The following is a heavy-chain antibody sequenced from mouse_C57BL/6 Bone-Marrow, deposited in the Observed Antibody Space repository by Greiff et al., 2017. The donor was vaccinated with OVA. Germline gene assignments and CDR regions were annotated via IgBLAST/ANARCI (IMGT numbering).Heavy chain of an antibody. CDR1: GYTFTSYW. J-gene: IGHJ3*01. Sequence: QVQLQQPGAELVKPGASVKLSCKASGYTFTSYWMQWVNQRPGQGLEWIGEIDPSDSYTNYNQKFKGKATLTVDTSSSTAYMQLSSLTSEDSAVYYCARDDYEAWFAYWGQGTLVTVSA. D-gene: IGHD2-4*01. CDR3: ARDDYEAWFAY. CDR2: IDPSDSYT. V-gene: IGHV1-50*01.